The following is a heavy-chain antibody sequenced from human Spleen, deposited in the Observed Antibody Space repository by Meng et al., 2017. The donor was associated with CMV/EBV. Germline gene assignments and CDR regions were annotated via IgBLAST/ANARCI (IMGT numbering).Heavy chain of an antibody. D-gene: IGHD3-22*01. Sequence: QVQLVQAGAEVKKPGASVKVSCKASGYTFTGYYMHWVRQAPGQGLEWMGWINPNSGGTNYAQKFQGRVTMTRDTSISTAYMELSRLRSDDTAVYYCARGGDYYDSSGTCDYWGQGTLVTVSS. V-gene: IGHV1-2*02. CDR2: INPNSGGT. J-gene: IGHJ4*02. CDR3: ARGGDYYDSSGTCDY. CDR1: GYTFTGYY.